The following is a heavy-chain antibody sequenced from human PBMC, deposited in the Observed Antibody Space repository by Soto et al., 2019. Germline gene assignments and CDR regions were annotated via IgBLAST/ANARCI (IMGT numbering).Heavy chain of an antibody. J-gene: IGHJ6*02. CDR1: GYTFTSYG. CDR2: SSAYNGNT. CDR3: ARFGGVIVIKSEYYYYGMDV. V-gene: IGHV1-18*01. D-gene: IGHD3-16*02. Sequence: ASVKVSGKASGYTFTSYGISWVRQAPGQGLEWMGWSSAYNGNTNYAQKLQGRATMTTDTSTSTAYMELRSLRSDDTAVYYCARFGGVIVIKSEYYYYGMDVWGQGTTVTVSS.